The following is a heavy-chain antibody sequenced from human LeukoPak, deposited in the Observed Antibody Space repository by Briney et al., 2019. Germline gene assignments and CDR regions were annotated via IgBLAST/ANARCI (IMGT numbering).Heavy chain of an antibody. D-gene: IGHD2-15*01. Sequence: GGSLRLFCAAASFTFDDYAMHCFRQAPGKGLEWVSGISWNSGSIGYADSVKGRFTISRDNAKNSLYLQMNSLRAEDTALYYCAALSGYCSGGSCFQRFDPWGQGTLVTVSS. CDR2: ISWNSGSI. J-gene: IGHJ5*02. CDR1: SFTFDDYA. CDR3: AALSGYCSGGSCFQRFDP. V-gene: IGHV3-9*01.